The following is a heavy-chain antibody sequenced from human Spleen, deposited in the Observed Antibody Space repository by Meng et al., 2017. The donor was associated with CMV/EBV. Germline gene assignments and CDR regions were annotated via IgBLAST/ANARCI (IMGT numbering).Heavy chain of an antibody. CDR2: INWNGGSI. V-gene: IGHV3-20*04. J-gene: IGHJ4*02. CDR1: GFTFDDYT. CDR3: ARESLQLDSNDY. Sequence: GESLKISCAASGFTFDDYTMHWVRQAPGKGLEWVSHINWNGGSIGYADSVEGRFTISRDNAKNSLYLQMNSLRADDTALYYCARESLQLDSNDYWGQGTLVTVSS. D-gene: IGHD1-1*01.